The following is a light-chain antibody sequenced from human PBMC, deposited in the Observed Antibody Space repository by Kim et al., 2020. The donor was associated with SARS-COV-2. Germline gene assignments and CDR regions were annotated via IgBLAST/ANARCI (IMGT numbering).Light chain of an antibody. Sequence: PAGTVTLTFASNAGAVTSAYYPSWFQQTPGQAPRALIYGTSNKRSWTRARCSGSLLGGKAALTLSDVQPEDEAEYYCVLYYGGAWVFGGGTELTVL. CDR1: AGAVTSAYY. V-gene: IGLV7-43*01. CDR2: GTS. CDR3: VLYYGGAWV. J-gene: IGLJ3*02.